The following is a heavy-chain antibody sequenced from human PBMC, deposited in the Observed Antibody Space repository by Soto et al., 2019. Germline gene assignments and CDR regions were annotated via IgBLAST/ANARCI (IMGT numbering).Heavy chain of an antibody. CDR2: INPNADTT. V-gene: IGHV1-46*01. Sequence: ASVKVSCKASGYTFTSYYMHWVRQAPGQGLEWMGMINPNADTTTYAQKFQGRFTVTRDSSTSTVYMELNSLRSEDTAVYYCAREKYPYGLEGYWGQGXLVTVYS. CDR3: AREKYPYGLEGY. J-gene: IGHJ4*02. CDR1: GYTFTSYY. D-gene: IGHD4-17*01.